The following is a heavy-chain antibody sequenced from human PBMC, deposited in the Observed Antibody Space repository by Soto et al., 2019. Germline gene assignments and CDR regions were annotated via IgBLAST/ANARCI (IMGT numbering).Heavy chain of an antibody. J-gene: IGHJ4*02. Sequence: PSETLSLTCTVSGGSISSGGYYWSWIRQHPGKGLEWIGYIYYSGSTYYNPSLKSRVTISVDTSKNQFSLKLSSVTAADTAVYDGASGIAAAGTLDYWGQGSLVTVSS. CDR1: GGSISSGGYY. V-gene: IGHV4-31*03. CDR2: IYYSGST. CDR3: ASGIAAAGTLDY. D-gene: IGHD6-13*01.